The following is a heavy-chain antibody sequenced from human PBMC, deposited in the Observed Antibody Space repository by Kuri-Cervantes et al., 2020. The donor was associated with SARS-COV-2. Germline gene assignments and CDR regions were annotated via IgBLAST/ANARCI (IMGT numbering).Heavy chain of an antibody. D-gene: IGHD3-22*01. CDR3: ARGRGITMIVVGLDI. CDR2: IIPIFGTA. Sequence: SVKVSCKASGYTFTSYDISWVRQAPGQGLEWMGGIIPIFGTANYAQKFQGRVTITADKSTSTAYMELSSLRSEDTAVYYCARGRGITMIVVGLDIWGQGTMVTVSS. J-gene: IGHJ3*02. CDR1: GYTFTSYD. V-gene: IGHV1-69*06.